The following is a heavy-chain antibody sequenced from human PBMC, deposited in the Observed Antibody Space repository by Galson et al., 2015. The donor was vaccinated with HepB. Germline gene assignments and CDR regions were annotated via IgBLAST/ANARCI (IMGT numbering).Heavy chain of an antibody. CDR1: GYSFTNYW. Sequence: QSGAEVKRPGESLKISCRGSGYSFTNYWIGWVRQMPGKGLEWMGITNPGDSETRYSPSFQGQVTISADKSVTTAYLQWSSLKASDTATYFCARQIPYRVRGGTKYYFDYWGPGTLVTVSS. CDR3: ARQIPYRVRGGTKYYFDY. J-gene: IGHJ4*02. D-gene: IGHD3-10*01. CDR2: TNPGDSET. V-gene: IGHV5-51*01.